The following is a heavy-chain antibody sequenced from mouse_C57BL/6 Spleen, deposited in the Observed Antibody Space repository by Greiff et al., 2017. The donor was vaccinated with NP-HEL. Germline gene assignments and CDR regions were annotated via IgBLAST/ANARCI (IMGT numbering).Heavy chain of an antibody. CDR1: GFTFSDYY. CDR2: INYDGSST. D-gene: IGHD4-1*01. CDR3: ARGHWDYWYFDG. V-gene: IGHV5-16*01. J-gene: IGHJ1*03. Sequence: EVMLVESEGGLVQPGSSMKLSCTASGFTFSDYYMAWVRQVPEKGLEWVANINYDGSSTYYLDFLKSRFIISRDNEENILYLQMSSLKSEDTATYYCARGHWDYWYFDGWGTGTTVTVSS.